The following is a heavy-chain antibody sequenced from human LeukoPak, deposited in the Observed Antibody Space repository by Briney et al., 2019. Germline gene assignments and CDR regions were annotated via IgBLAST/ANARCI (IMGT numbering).Heavy chain of an antibody. V-gene: IGHV3-7*01. CDR1: GFTFSDYW. J-gene: IGHJ4*02. Sequence: GGSLRLSCAASGFTFSDYWMTWVRQAPGKGLEWVANIKLDGSEKYYVDSVKGRFTISRDNAKNSLYLLMNSLRAEDTALYYRARLKWSGYMDYWGQGTLVTVSS. D-gene: IGHD3-3*01. CDR2: IKLDGSEK. CDR3: ARLKWSGYMDY.